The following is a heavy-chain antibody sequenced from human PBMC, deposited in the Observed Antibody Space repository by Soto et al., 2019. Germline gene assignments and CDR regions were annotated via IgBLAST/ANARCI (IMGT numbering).Heavy chain of an antibody. D-gene: IGHD3-10*01. J-gene: IGHJ3*01. V-gene: IGHV3-72*01. CDR1: GFTFSDHH. Sequence: EVQLVESGGGLVQPGGSQRLSCAASGFTFSDHHIDWVRQAPGKGLEWVGRSRNKARGYTTEYAPSVKGRFTISRDASRSSVFLEMYSLKIDDTAMYYCVRDDSRGDSSAFDLWGQGTMVTVSS. CDR3: VRDDSRGDSSAFDL. CDR2: SRNKARGYTT.